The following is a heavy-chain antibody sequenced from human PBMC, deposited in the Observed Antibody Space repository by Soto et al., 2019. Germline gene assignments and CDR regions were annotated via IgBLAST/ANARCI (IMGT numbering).Heavy chain of an antibody. Sequence: PGGSLRLSCAASGFTFDDYAMHWVRQAPGKGLEWVSVISWDGGSTYYADSVKGRFTIARDNSKNSLYLQMNSLRAEDTALYYCAKVRGATTSHYYYGMDVWGQGTTVTVSS. CDR3: AKVRGATTSHYYYGMDV. CDR1: GFTFDDYA. D-gene: IGHD1-26*01. CDR2: ISWDGGST. V-gene: IGHV3-43D*04. J-gene: IGHJ6*02.